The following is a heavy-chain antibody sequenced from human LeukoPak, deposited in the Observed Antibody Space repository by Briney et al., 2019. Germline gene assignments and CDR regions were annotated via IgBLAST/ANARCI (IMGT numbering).Heavy chain of an antibody. V-gene: IGHV3-30*18. CDR2: ISYDGSNK. CDR3: AKALDY. CDR1: GFTFSSYG. Sequence: GGSLRLSCAASGFTFSSYGMHWVRQAPGKGLEWVAVISYDGSNKYYADSVKGRVTISRDNSKNTLYLQMNSLRAEDTAVYYCAKALDYWGQGTLVTVSS. J-gene: IGHJ4*02.